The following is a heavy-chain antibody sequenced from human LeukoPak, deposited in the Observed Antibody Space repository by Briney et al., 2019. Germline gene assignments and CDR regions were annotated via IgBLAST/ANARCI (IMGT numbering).Heavy chain of an antibody. D-gene: IGHD6-6*01. J-gene: IGHJ4*02. CDR1: GGTFSSYA. CDR3: ARGPLIAARQAYFDY. CDR2: IIPIFGTA. Sequence: ASVTVSCKASGGTFSSYAISWVRQAPGQGLEWMGGIIPIFGTANYAQKFQGRVTITTDESTSTAYTELSSLRSEDTAVYYCARGPLIAARQAYFDYWGQGALVTVSS. V-gene: IGHV1-69*05.